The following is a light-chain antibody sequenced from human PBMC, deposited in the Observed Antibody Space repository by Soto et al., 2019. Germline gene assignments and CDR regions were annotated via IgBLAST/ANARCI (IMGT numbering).Light chain of an antibody. CDR1: SXDVGGYDY. J-gene: IGLJ1*01. CDR2: EVD. CDR3: SSYAGSNTPLYV. Sequence: QSVLTQPPSASGSPGQSVTISCTGTSXDVGGYDYVSWYQQHPGEAPKLIIYEVDKRPSGVPDRFSGSKSGNTASLTVSGLQAEDEADYYCSSYAGSNTPLYVFGTGTKGTVL. V-gene: IGLV2-8*01.